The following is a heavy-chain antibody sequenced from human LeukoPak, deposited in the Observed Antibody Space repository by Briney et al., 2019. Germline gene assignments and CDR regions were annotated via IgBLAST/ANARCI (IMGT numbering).Heavy chain of an antibody. D-gene: IGHD3-22*01. V-gene: IGHV3-23*01. Sequence: GGSLRLSCAASGFTFSSYAMSWVRQAPGKGLEWVSAISGSGGSTYYADSVKGRFTISRDNSKNTLYLQMNRLRAEDTAVYYCAKDIYDSSGYYGWGRGTLVTVSS. J-gene: IGHJ4*02. CDR1: GFTFSSYA. CDR3: AKDIYDSSGYYG. CDR2: ISGSGGST.